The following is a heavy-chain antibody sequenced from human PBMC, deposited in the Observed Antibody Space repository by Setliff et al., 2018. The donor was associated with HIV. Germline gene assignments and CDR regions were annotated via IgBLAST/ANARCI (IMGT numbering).Heavy chain of an antibody. CDR2: IIPILGIA. V-gene: IGHV1-69*10. CDR1: GGTFSSYA. Sequence: SVKVSCKASGGTFSSYAISWVRQAPGQGLEWMGGIIPILGIANYAQKFQGGVTITKDTSKNQVVLTMTNMDPVDTATYYCAPWAAAPYNWFDPWGQGTLVTVSS. D-gene: IGHD6-13*01. J-gene: IGHJ5*02. CDR3: APWAAAPYNWFDP.